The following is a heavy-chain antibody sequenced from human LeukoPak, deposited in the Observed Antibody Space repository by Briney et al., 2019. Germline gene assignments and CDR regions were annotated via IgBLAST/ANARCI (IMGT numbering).Heavy chain of an antibody. CDR3: ARETTVTTYCFDY. CDR2: IYYSGST. Sequence: SETLSLTCTVSGGSISSGDYYWSWIRQPPGKGLEWIGYIYYSGSTYYNPSLKSRVTISVDTSKNQFSLKLSSVTAADTAVYYCARETTVTTYCFDYWGQGTLATVSS. D-gene: IGHD4-17*01. J-gene: IGHJ4*02. V-gene: IGHV4-30-4*01. CDR1: GGSISSGDYY.